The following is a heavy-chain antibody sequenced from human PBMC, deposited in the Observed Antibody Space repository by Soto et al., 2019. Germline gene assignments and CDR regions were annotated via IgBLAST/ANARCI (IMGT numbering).Heavy chain of an antibody. J-gene: IGHJ6*02. V-gene: IGHV1-69*01. CDR1: GGTFSSYA. Sequence: QVQLVQSGAEVKKPGSSVKVSCKASGGTFSSYAISWVRQAPGQGLEWMGGIIPISDTTNYAQKFQGRVTMTAEESTSTADTELRSLRSEDTAVYYWARSQGSSTSLEIYYYYYYGMDVWGQGTTVTVSS. CDR2: IIPISDTT. CDR3: ARSQGSSTSLEIYYYYYYGMDV. D-gene: IGHD2-2*01.